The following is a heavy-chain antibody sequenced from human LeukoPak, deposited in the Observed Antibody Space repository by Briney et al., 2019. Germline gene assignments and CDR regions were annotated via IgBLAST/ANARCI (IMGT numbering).Heavy chain of an antibody. Sequence: AXXKVSCKASGYTFTGYYMHWVRQAPGQGLEWMGWINPNSGGTNYAQKFQGRVTMTRDTSTNTAYMELGSLRSDDTAVYYCVRESEVAGTVYFQYWGQGTLVTVSS. D-gene: IGHD6-19*01. J-gene: IGHJ1*01. V-gene: IGHV1-2*02. CDR3: VRESEVAGTVYFQY. CDR2: INPNSGGT. CDR1: GYTFTGYY.